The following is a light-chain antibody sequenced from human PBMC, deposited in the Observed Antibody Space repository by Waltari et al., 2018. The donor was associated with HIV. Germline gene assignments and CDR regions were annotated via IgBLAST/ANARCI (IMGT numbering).Light chain of an antibody. CDR1: QVISSY. CDR2: VAS. CDR3: QQHGTYPLT. V-gene: IGKV1-9*01. J-gene: IGKJ3*01. Sequence: DIQLTQSSSFLSASVGDRVTITCRASQVISSYLGWYQQKPGKAPKVLIYVASILESGVPSRFSGSGSGTEFTLTINSLQPEDFATYYCQQHGTYPLTFGPGTKVEIK.